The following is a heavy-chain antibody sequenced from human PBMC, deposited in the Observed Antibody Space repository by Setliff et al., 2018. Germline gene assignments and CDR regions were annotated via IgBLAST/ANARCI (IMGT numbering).Heavy chain of an antibody. D-gene: IGHD3-10*01. CDR2: IYPGDSDT. V-gene: IGHV5-51*01. CDR1: GYSFTSYW. J-gene: IGHJ5*02. CDR3: ARHPYYYGSGTYLDNNNRWFDP. Sequence: GESLKISCKGSGYSFTSYWIGWVRQMPGKGLEWMGIIYPGDSDTRYSPSFQGQVTISADKSISTAYLQWSSLKASGTAMYYCARHPYYYGSGTYLDNNNRWFDPWGQGTLVTVSS.